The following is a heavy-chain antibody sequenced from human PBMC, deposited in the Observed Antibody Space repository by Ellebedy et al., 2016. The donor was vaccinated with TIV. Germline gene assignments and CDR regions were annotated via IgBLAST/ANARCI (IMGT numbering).Heavy chain of an antibody. Sequence: PGGCLRLSCATSGFSFSDYWLAWVRQAPGKGLEWVANIKEDGSEEYYVDSVKGRFTISRDNAKNSLYLQMNSLRAEDTAVYYCAAVQYWEAVFDMWGQGTMVTVSS. D-gene: IGHD2-8*02. V-gene: IGHV3-7*01. CDR2: IKEDGSEE. CDR1: GFSFSDYW. CDR3: AAVQYWEAVFDM. J-gene: IGHJ3*02.